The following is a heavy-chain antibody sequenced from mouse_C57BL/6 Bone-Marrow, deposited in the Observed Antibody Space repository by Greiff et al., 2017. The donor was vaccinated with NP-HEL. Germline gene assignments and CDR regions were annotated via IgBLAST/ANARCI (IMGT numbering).Heavy chain of an antibody. CDR3: ANPYDFDY. D-gene: IGHD1-1*01. J-gene: IGHJ2*01. CDR1: GYTFTSYW. CDR2: IDPSDSYT. Sequence: QVQLQQPGAELVRPGTSVKLSCKASGYTFTSYWMHWVKQRPGQGLEWIGVIDPSDSYTNYNQKFKGKATLTVDTSSSTAYMQLSSLTSEDSAVYYCANPYDFDYWGQGTTLTVSS. V-gene: IGHV1-59*01.